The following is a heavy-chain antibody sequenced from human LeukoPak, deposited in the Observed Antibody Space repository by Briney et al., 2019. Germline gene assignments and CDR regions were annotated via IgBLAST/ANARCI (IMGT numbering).Heavy chain of an antibody. J-gene: IGHJ4*02. Sequence: AYAFTFCYMRRQWLRPTQGLELMGWAFISNDGSNKYYADSVKGRFTNSRDNSKNTLYLQMNSLRAEDTDVYYSAKAPPYCSSTSCYKFDYWRERTLVTVSS. D-gene: IGHD2-2*02. V-gene: IGHV3-30*02. CDR2: ISNDGSNK. CDR1: AFTFCYMR. CDR3: AKAPPYCSSTSCYKFDY.